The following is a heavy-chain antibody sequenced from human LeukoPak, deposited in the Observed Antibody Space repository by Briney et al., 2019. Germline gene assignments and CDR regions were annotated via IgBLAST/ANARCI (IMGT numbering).Heavy chain of an antibody. D-gene: IGHD5-12*01. CDR1: EYTFTGYY. J-gene: IGHJ4*02. Sequence: ASVKVSCKASEYTFTGYYIHWVRQAPGQGLEWLGWINPNSGDTNYAQKFQGRVTMSRDTSINTAYMELSSLTSDDTALYYCARAYSGFESFGYWGQGTLVTVSS. CDR2: INPNSGDT. CDR3: ARAYSGFESFGY. V-gene: IGHV1-2*02.